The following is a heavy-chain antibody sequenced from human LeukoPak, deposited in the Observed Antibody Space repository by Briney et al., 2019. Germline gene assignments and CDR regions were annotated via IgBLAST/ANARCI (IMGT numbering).Heavy chain of an antibody. Sequence: PSGTLSLTCAVYGGSFSGYYWSWIRQPPGKGLEWIGEINHSGSTNYNPSLKSRVTISVDTSKNQFSLKLSSVTAADTAVYYCARSWIQLWFAPLDAFDIWGQGTMVTVSS. CDR3: ARSWIQLWFAPLDAFDI. V-gene: IGHV4-34*01. J-gene: IGHJ3*02. D-gene: IGHD5-18*01. CDR1: GGSFSGYY. CDR2: INHSGST.